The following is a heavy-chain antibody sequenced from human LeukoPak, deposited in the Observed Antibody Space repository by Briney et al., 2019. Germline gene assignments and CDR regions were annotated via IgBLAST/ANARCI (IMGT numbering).Heavy chain of an antibody. D-gene: IGHD4-23*01. Sequence: GGSLRLSCAASGFSFSGYWMTWVRQAPGKGLEWVANIKGGGSETSYVTSVRGRFTISRDNAKNSLYLQMNSLRAEDTAVYYCARDDYGGSDYWGQGTLVTVSS. J-gene: IGHJ4*02. CDR2: IKGGGSET. V-gene: IGHV3-7*01. CDR3: ARDDYGGSDY. CDR1: GFSFSGYW.